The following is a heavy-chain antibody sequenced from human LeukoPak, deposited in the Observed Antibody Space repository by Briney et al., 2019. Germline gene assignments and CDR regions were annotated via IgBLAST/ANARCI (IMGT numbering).Heavy chain of an antibody. Sequence: GASVKVSCKASGYTFNGYYMHWVRQAPGQGLEWMGWINPNSGGTNYAQKFQGRVTMTRDTSISTAYMELSSLRSEDTAVYYCARGRGGVAKYYYYYYMDVWGKGTTVTISS. CDR3: ARGRGGVAKYYYYYYMDV. CDR2: INPNSGGT. D-gene: IGHD3-3*01. J-gene: IGHJ6*03. V-gene: IGHV1-2*02. CDR1: GYTFNGYY.